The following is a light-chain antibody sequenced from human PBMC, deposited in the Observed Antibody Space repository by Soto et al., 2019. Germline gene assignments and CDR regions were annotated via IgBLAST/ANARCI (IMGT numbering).Light chain of an antibody. Sequence: DIQMTQSPSTLSASVGDRVTITCRASQSISSWLAWYQQKPGKAPKLLIYDASRLESGVPSMFSGSGSGTEFTLNISSLQPAEFATYYCQQYNSYSPYTFGQGTKLEIK. V-gene: IGKV1-5*01. CDR1: QSISSW. CDR2: DAS. CDR3: QQYNSYSPYT. J-gene: IGKJ2*01.